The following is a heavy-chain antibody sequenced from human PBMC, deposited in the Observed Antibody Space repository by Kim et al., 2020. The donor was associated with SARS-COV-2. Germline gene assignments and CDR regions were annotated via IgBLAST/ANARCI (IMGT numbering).Heavy chain of an antibody. D-gene: IGHD3-10*01. CDR3: ARVTMVRGVNWFDP. Sequence: ASVKVSCKASGYTFTSYGITWVRQAPGQGLEWMGWISGYNGNTNYAQKLQGRVTMTTDTSTSTAYMDLRSLRSDDTAVYYCARVTMVRGVNWFDPWGQGTLVTVSS. CDR1: GYTFTSYG. J-gene: IGHJ5*02. V-gene: IGHV1-18*01. CDR2: ISGYNGNT.